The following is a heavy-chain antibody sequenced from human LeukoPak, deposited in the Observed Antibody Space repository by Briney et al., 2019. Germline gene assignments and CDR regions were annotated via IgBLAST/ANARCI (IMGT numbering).Heavy chain of an antibody. D-gene: IGHD6-13*01. CDR3: AKARSSSWYLDSMDV. J-gene: IGHJ6*03. CDR2: ISASGGST. V-gene: IGHV3-23*01. Sequence: PGGSLRLSCAASGFTFSSYAMSWVRQAPGKGLEWVSPISASGGSTYYADSVKGRFTISRNNSKNTLYLQMNSLRAEDTAVYYCAKARSSSWYLDSMDVWGKGTTVTVSS. CDR1: GFTFSSYA.